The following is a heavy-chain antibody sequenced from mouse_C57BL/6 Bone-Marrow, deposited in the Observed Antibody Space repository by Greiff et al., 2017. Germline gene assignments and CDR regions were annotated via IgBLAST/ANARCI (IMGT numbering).Heavy chain of an antibody. J-gene: IGHJ2*01. CDR3: ARVKLPYFDY. Sequence: QVQLQQSGPGLVQPSQCLSISCTASGFSLTSYGVHWVRQSPGKGLEWLGVIWRGGSTDYNAAFISRLSISKDNSKSQVFFKMNSLQADDTARYYCARVKLPYFDYWGQGTTLTVSA. V-gene: IGHV2-2*01. CDR2: IWRGGST. CDR1: GFSLTSYG.